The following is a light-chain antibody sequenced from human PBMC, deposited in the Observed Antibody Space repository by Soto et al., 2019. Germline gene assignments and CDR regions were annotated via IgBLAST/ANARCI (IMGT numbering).Light chain of an antibody. CDR1: SSDIGAFNH. CDR3: SSYTSSSSYV. CDR2: DVI. V-gene: IGLV2-14*03. J-gene: IGLJ1*01. Sequence: QSVLTHPASVSDSPGQSITISCIGTSSDIGAFNHVSWHQQHPGKAPKLIIYDVINRPSGVSNRFSGSKTGNTASLIISGLQAEDEADYYCSSYTSSSSYVFGSGTKLTVL.